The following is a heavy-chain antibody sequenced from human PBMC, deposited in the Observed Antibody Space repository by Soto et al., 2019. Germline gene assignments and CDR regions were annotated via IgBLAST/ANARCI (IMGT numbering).Heavy chain of an antibody. V-gene: IGHV3-33*01. CDR3: ARDRGSDDPIDY. D-gene: IGHD2-21*01. CDR2: IWHDGSKK. CDR1: GFTLRSYG. Sequence: QVQLVESGGGVVQPGRSLRLSCGASGFTLRSYGLHWVRQAPGKGLEWVAVIWHDGSKKYYADSVKGRFTISRDNSKNILYLQMNNLRAEDTAVYYCARDRGSDDPIDYWGQGTLVTVSS. J-gene: IGHJ4*02.